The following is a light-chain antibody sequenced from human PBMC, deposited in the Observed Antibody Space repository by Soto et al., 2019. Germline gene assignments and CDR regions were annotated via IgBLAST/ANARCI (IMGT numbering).Light chain of an antibody. CDR1: TSDIGTYSY. V-gene: IGLV2-14*01. J-gene: IGLJ1*01. Sequence: QSALIQPASVSGSPGQSITISCTGTTSDIGTYSYVSWYQQHAGKAPKLIIYEVSHRPSGVSNRFSGSKSGSTASLTISGLQAEDEAHYCCSSTGISTLLFATGTKVTVL. CDR3: CSSTGISTLL. CDR2: EVS.